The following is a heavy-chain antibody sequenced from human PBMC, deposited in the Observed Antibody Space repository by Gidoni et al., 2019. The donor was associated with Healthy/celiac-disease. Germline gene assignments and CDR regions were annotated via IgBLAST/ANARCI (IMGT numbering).Heavy chain of an antibody. Sequence: QVQLPESGPRLVKPSGSLSLTCSVSGGSISSSNWWSWVRQPPGKGLEWIGEIYHSGSTNYNTSLKRRVTISVDKYKNQFSRKRSSVTAADTAVYYCARAGGGYDMLTGDVPRWGRDYWGQGTLVTVSS. CDR2: IYHSGST. D-gene: IGHD3-9*01. CDR3: ARAGGGYDMLTGDVPRWGRDY. CDR1: GGSISSSNW. J-gene: IGHJ4*02. V-gene: IGHV4-4*02.